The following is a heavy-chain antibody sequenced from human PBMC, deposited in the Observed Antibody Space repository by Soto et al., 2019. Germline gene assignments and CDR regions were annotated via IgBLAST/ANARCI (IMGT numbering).Heavy chain of an antibody. V-gene: IGHV4-59*01. CDR3: ARAWQYSSCFFDY. Sequence: QVQLQESGPGLVKPSETLSLTCTVSGGSISSYYWSWIRQPPGKGLEWIGYIYYSGSTNYHPSLKSRVTISGETSQDQVPLKMSSVTAADTAVYYWARAWQYSSCFFDYWGQGTLVTVSS. D-gene: IGHD6-19*01. J-gene: IGHJ4*02. CDR2: IYYSGST. CDR1: GGSISSYY.